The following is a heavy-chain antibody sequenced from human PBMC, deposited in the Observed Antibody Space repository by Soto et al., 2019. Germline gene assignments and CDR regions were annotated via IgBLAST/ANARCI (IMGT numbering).Heavy chain of an antibody. Sequence: EAQLVESGGGLVKPGGSLRLSCAASGFTISNAWMNWVRQAPGKGLEWVGRIKTNGEGGTTDYAAPVKGRSVISRDDSKNTLYLQMNSLRPDDTAVYSCTSGSVDGAWGQGTTVTVSS. V-gene: IGHV3-15*07. CDR3: TSGSVDGA. CDR2: IKTNGEGGTT. CDR1: GFTISNAW. D-gene: IGHD2-15*01. J-gene: IGHJ6*02.